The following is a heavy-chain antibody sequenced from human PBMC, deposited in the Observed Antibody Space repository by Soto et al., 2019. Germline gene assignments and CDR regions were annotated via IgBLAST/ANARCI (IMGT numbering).Heavy chain of an antibody. Sequence: QVQLQESGPRLVKSETLSLTCTVSVGSISNYYWSWIRQFPGKGLEWIGYIYYSGSTKYNPSLKSRVTMSVDTSTNQFSLTLNSVTAADTAVYYCTRGAFHWAGMMGYWGPGTLVTLPS. V-gene: IGHV4-59*12. CDR1: VGSISNYY. CDR2: IYYSGST. CDR3: TRGAFHWAGMMGY. D-gene: IGHD3-10*01. J-gene: IGHJ4*02.